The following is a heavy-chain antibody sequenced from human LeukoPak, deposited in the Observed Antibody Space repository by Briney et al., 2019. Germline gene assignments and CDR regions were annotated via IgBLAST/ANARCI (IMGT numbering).Heavy chain of an antibody. D-gene: IGHD3-22*01. Sequence: GGSLRLSCAASGFTVSSNYMSWVRQAPGKGLEWVSVIYSGGSTYYADSVKGRFTISRDNSKNTLYLQMNSLRAEDTAVYYCARGAPYDSSGYYYGYWGQGTLVTVSS. CDR1: GFTVSSNY. CDR2: IYSGGST. J-gene: IGHJ4*02. V-gene: IGHV3-66*01. CDR3: ARGAPYDSSGYYYGY.